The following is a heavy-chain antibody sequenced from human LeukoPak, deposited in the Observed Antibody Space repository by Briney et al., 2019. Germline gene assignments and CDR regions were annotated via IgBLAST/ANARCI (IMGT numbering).Heavy chain of an antibody. V-gene: IGHV3-7*05. CDR1: GFAFSDYW. Sequence: GGSLRLSGTASGFAFSDYWMSWVRQTPERGLEWVANIKQDGSEKVYLDSVKGRFTISRDNAQTSLYLHMNSLRAEDTAVYYCARDPYSSSWSYGMDVWGLGTTVTASS. J-gene: IGHJ6*02. D-gene: IGHD6-13*01. CDR2: IKQDGSEK. CDR3: ARDPYSSSWSYGMDV.